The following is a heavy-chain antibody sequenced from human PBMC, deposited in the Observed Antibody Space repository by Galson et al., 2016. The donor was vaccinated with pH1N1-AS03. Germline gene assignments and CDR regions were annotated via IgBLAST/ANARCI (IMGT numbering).Heavy chain of an antibody. Sequence: SLRLSCAASRFTFSRYSMNWVRQAPGKGLEWVSAITGSGGSGSSGITNYADSVKGRFTISRDNSKNTLHLQMSSVRADDTAVYYCAKRTSGYLDSWGQGTLVTVSS. CDR2: ITGSGGSGSSGIT. CDR1: RFTFSRYS. J-gene: IGHJ4*02. V-gene: IGHV3-23*01. CDR3: AKRTSGYLDS. D-gene: IGHD3-22*01.